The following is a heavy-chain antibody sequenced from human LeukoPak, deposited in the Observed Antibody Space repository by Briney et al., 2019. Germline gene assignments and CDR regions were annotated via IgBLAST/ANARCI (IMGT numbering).Heavy chain of an antibody. V-gene: IGHV3-30*04. CDR2: ISYDGSNK. D-gene: IGHD5-18*01. CDR1: GFTFSSYA. Sequence: GGSLRLSCAASGFTFSSYAMHWVRQAPGKGLEWVAVISYDGSNKYYADSVKGRFTTSRDNSKNTLYLQMNSLRAEDTAVYYCAREGYSYGYAYYFDYWGQGTLVTVSS. CDR3: AREGYSYGYAYYFDY. J-gene: IGHJ4*02.